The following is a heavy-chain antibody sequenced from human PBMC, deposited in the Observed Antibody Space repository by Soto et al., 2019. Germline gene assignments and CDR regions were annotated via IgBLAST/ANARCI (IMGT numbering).Heavy chain of an antibody. V-gene: IGHV4-34*01. J-gene: IGHJ4*02. CDR1: GGSFSGYY. CDR3: ATPGEYSSSSGGY. Sequence: SETLSLTCAVYGGSFSGYYWSWIHQPPGKGLEWIGEINHSGSTNYNPSLKSRVTISVDTSKNQFSLKLSSVTAADTAVYYCATPGEYSSSSGGYWGQGTLVTVSS. D-gene: IGHD6-6*01. CDR2: INHSGST.